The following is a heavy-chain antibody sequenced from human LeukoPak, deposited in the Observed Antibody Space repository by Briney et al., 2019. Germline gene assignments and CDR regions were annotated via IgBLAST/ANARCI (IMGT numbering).Heavy chain of an antibody. D-gene: IGHD6-13*01. Sequence: SETLSLTCAVSGYSISSGYYWGWSRQPPGKGLEWIGSIYHSGSTYYNPSLKGRVTISVDTSKNQFSLKLSSVTAADTAVYYCASVAAAGNVDYWGQGTLVTVSS. V-gene: IGHV4-38-2*01. CDR1: GYSISSGYY. J-gene: IGHJ4*02. CDR2: IYHSGST. CDR3: ASVAAAGNVDY.